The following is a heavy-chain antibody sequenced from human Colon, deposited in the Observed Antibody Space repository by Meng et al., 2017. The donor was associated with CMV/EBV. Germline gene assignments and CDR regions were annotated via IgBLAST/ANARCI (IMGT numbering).Heavy chain of an antibody. CDR1: GFTFSSYA. V-gene: IGHV3-23*01. D-gene: IGHD5-12*01. CDR2: ISGSGGST. CDR3: AKMIFDIVPTKVLGYFDY. J-gene: IGHJ4*02. Sequence: GESLKISCAASGFTFSSYAMSWVRQAPGKGLEWVSAISGSGGSTYYADSVKGRFTISRDNSKNTLYLQMNSLRAEDTAVYYCAKMIFDIVPTKVLGYFDYWGQGTLVTVSS.